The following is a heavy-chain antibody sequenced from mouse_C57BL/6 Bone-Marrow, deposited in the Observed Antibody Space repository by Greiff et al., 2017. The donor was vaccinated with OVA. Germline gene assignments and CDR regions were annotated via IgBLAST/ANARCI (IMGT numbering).Heavy chain of an antibody. V-gene: IGHV5-4*03. D-gene: IGHD1-1*01. CDR3: ARAITTVVAPRDY. CDR1: GFTFSSYA. J-gene: IGHJ4*01. Sequence: EVKLMESGGGLVKPGGSLKLSCAASGFTFSSYAMSWVRQTPEKRLEWVATISAGGSYTYYPDNVKGRFTISRDNAKNNLYLQMSHLKSEDTAMYYCARAITTVVAPRDYWGQGTSVTVSS. CDR2: ISAGGSYT.